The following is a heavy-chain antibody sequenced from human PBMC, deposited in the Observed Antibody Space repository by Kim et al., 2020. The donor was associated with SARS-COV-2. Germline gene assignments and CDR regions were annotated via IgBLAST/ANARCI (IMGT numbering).Heavy chain of an antibody. CDR2: IYYSGST. D-gene: IGHD2-15*01. Sequence: SETLSLTCTVSGGSISSYYWSWIRQPPGKGLEWIGYIYYSGSTNYNPSLKSRVTISVDTSKNQFSLKLSSVTAADTAVYYCARGPSGYCSGGSCYSSWYFDYWGQGTLVTVSS. CDR1: GGSISSYY. CDR3: ARGPSGYCSGGSCYSSWYFDY. V-gene: IGHV4-59*13. J-gene: IGHJ4*02.